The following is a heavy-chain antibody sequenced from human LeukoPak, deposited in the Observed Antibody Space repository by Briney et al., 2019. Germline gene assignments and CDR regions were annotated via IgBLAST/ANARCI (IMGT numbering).Heavy chain of an antibody. CDR1: GGSISSGGYY. J-gene: IGHJ5*02. D-gene: IGHD3-9*01. CDR2: IYYSGST. V-gene: IGHV4-31*03. Sequence: PSQTLSLTCTVSGGSISSGGYYWSWIRQHPGKGLEWIGYIYYSGSTYYNPSLKSRVTISVDTSKNQFSLMLSSVTAADTAVYYCAREGWYDILTGYYSPGALDPWGQGTLVTVSS. CDR3: AREGWYDILTGYYSPGALDP.